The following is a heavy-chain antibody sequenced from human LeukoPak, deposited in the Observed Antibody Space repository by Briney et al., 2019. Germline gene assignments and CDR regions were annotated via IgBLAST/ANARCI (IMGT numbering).Heavy chain of an antibody. J-gene: IGHJ3*02. CDR1: GGSISSYY. Sequence: PSETLSLTCTVSGGSISSYYWSWIRQPPGKGLEWIGYIYYSGSTNYNPSLKSRVTISVDTSKNQFSLKLSSVTAADTAVYYCARERNYCSSTSCSRGAFDIWGQGTMVTVSS. V-gene: IGHV4-59*01. CDR2: IYYSGST. CDR3: ARERNYCSSTSCSRGAFDI. D-gene: IGHD2-2*01.